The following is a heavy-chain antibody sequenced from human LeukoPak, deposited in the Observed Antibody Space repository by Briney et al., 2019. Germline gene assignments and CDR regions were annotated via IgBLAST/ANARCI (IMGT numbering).Heavy chain of an antibody. CDR3: ARDAVDIAVAGTFDY. D-gene: IGHD6-19*01. Sequence: ASVTVSCKASGYTFTGYYMHWVRQAPGQGLEWMGWINPNSGGTNYAQKFQGRVTMTRDTSISTAYMELSRLRSDDTAVYYCARDAVDIAVAGTFDYWGQGTLVTVSS. J-gene: IGHJ4*02. CDR2: INPNSGGT. V-gene: IGHV1-2*02. CDR1: GYTFTGYY.